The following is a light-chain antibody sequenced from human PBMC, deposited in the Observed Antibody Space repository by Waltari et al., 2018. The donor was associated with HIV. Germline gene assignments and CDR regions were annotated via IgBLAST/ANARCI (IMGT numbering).Light chain of an antibody. Sequence: SYELTQSPSVSVSPGQTATITCSGDALSKQSVYWYQQKPGRAPVLVMFKDTERPSGIPELFSGSTAGTKVTLIISDVQAEDEADYFCQSTDSTDSYVFGGGTTVTVL. CDR1: ALSKQS. CDR2: KDT. CDR3: QSTDSTDSYV. V-gene: IGLV3-25*03. J-gene: IGLJ1*01.